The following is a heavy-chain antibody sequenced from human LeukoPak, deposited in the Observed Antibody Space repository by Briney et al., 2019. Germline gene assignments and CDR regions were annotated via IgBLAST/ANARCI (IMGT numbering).Heavy chain of an antibody. CDR2: INHSGST. Sequence: SETLSLTCAVYGGSFSGYYWSWIRQPPGKGLEWIGEINHSGSTNYNPSLKSRVTISVDTFKNQFSLKLSSVTAADTAVYYCARIRWPYYFDYWGQGTLVTVSS. CDR1: GGSFSGYY. D-gene: IGHD4-23*01. V-gene: IGHV4-34*01. J-gene: IGHJ4*02. CDR3: ARIRWPYYFDY.